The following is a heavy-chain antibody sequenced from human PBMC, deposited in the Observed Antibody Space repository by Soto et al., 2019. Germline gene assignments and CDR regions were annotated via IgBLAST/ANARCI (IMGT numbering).Heavy chain of an antibody. CDR2: IYPGDSDT. J-gene: IGHJ4*02. V-gene: IGHV5-51*01. CDR1: GYSFTSYW. D-gene: IGHD6-6*01. CDR3: ARLSFGSSSSTPYYFDY. Sequence: EVQLVQSGAEVKKPGESLKISCKGAGYSFTSYWIGWVRQMPGKGLEWMGIIYPGDSDTRYSPSFQGQVTISADKSISTAYLQWSSLKASDTAMYYCARLSFGSSSSTPYYFDYCGQGTLVTVSS.